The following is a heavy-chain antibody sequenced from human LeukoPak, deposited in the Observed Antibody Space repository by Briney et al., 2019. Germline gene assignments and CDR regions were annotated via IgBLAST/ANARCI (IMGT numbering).Heavy chain of an antibody. CDR1: GFTFSSYA. D-gene: IGHD3-22*01. J-gene: IGHJ4*02. CDR2: ISGSGGST. CDR3: AKAGLRYYDSSGYYDDYYFDY. V-gene: IGHV3-23*01. Sequence: GSLRLSCAASGFTFSSYAMSWVRQAPGKGLEWVSAISGSGGSTYYADSVKGRFTISRDNSKNTLYLQMNSLRAEDTAVYYCAKAGLRYYDSSGYYDDYYFDYWGQGTLVTVSS.